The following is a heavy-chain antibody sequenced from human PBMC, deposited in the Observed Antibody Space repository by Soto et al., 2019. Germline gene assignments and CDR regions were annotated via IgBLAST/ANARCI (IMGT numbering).Heavy chain of an antibody. J-gene: IGHJ3*02. CDR2: INWNGGST. V-gene: IGHV3-20*04. CDR1: GFTFDDYV. Sequence: GGFLRLSCAASGFTFDDYVMSWVRQAPGKGLEWVSGINWNGGSTGYADSVKGRFTISRDNAKNSLYLQMNSLRAEDTALYYCARGHGTYYYDSSGYRDAFDIWGQGTMVTVSS. CDR3: ARGHGTYYYDSSGYRDAFDI. D-gene: IGHD3-22*01.